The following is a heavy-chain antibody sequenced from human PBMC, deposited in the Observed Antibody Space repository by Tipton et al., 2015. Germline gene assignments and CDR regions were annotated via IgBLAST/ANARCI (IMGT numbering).Heavy chain of an antibody. CDR3: ATGRIAGFSGYDYSPFDP. Sequence: RSLRLSCTGSGFTFDDYAMHWVRQAPGKGLEWVSYITWNSGSIGYADSVEGRFTISRDNAKNSLYLEMNSLRAEDTALYYCATGRIAGFSGYDYSPFDPWGQGTLVTVSS. V-gene: IGHV3-9*01. J-gene: IGHJ5*02. CDR1: GFTFDDYA. D-gene: IGHD5-12*01. CDR2: ITWNSGSI.